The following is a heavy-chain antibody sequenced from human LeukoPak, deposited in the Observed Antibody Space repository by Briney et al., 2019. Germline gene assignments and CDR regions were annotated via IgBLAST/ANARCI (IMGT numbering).Heavy chain of an antibody. CDR1: GFTFSSYS. V-gene: IGHV3-48*01. D-gene: IGHD4-17*01. CDR2: ISSSSSSI. CDR3: ASAMTTVTRYFDC. Sequence: GGSLRLSCAASGFTFSSYSMNWVRQAPGKGLEWVSYISSSSSSIYYADSVKGRFTISRDNSKNTLYLQMNSLRAEDTAVYYCASAMTTVTRYFDCWGQGTLVTVSS. J-gene: IGHJ4*02.